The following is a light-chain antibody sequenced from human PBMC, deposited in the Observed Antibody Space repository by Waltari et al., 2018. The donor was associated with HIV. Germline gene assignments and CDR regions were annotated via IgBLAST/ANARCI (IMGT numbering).Light chain of an antibody. V-gene: IGLV6-57*01. CDR3: QSYDSNTRI. CDR1: SGSIGSNY. J-gene: IGLJ1*01. CDR2: EDD. Sequence: FMLTQPRSVSESPGKTVTIPCTRSSGSIGSNYEQWYQQRPGSSPTTVIYEDDQRPSGVPGRFSGSIDRSSNSASLTISGLMTEDEADYYCQSYDSNTRIFGTGTKVTVL.